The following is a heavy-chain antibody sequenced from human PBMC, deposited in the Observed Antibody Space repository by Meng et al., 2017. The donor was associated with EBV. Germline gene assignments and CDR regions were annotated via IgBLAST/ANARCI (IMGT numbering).Heavy chain of an antibody. CDR2: INPNSGGT. CDR3: ARVGIAVAGTGDY. D-gene: IGHD6-19*01. Sequence: QVQLLQSGAEVKKPGASVKASCKASGYTFTGYYMHWVRQAPGQGLEWMGRINPNSGGTNYAQKFQGRVTMTRDTSISTAYMELSRLRSDDTAVYYCARVGIAVAGTGDYWGQGTLVTVSS. CDR1: GYTFTGYY. V-gene: IGHV1-2*06. J-gene: IGHJ4*02.